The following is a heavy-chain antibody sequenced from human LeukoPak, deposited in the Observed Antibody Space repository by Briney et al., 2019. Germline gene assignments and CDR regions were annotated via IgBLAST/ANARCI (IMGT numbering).Heavy chain of an antibody. CDR2: VSGSGGST. V-gene: IGHV3-23*01. J-gene: IGHJ4*02. CDR3: ARDLWSEQLFIALGY. D-gene: IGHD6-6*01. Sequence: GGSLRLSCAASGFTFSSYTMSWVRQAPGKGLEWVSGVSGSGGSTHYADSVKGRFTISRDNSKNTLYLQMNSLGAEDTAVYYCARDLWSEQLFIALGYWGQGTLVTVSS. CDR1: GFTFSSYT.